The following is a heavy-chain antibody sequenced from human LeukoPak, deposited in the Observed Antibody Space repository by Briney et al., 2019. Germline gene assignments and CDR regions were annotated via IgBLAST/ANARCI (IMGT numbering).Heavy chain of an antibody. D-gene: IGHD3-10*01. J-gene: IGHJ5*02. Sequence: PGRSLRLSCAASGFTFDDYAMHWVRQAPGKGLEWVSGISWNSGSIGYADSVKGRFTISRDNARNSLYLQMNSLRAEDMALYYCAAVASGGWFDPWGQGTLVTVSS. V-gene: IGHV3-9*03. CDR2: ISWNSGSI. CDR3: AAVASGGWFDP. CDR1: GFTFDDYA.